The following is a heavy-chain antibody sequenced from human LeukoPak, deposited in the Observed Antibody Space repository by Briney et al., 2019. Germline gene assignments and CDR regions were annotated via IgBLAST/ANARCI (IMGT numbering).Heavy chain of an antibody. Sequence: ASVKVSCKASGGTFSSYAISWVRQAPGQGLEWKGGIIPIFGTANYAQKFQGRVTITADESTSTAYMELSSLRSEDTAVYYCATIAAAGTQYYYYGMDVWGQGTTVTVSS. D-gene: IGHD6-13*01. CDR2: IIPIFGTA. V-gene: IGHV1-69*13. CDR3: ATIAAAGTQYYYYGMDV. J-gene: IGHJ6*02. CDR1: GGTFSSYA.